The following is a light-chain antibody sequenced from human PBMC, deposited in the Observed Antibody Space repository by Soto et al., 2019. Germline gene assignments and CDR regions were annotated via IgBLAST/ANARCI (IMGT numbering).Light chain of an antibody. V-gene: IGKV3-20*01. Sequence: EIVLTQSPGTLSLSPGERATLSCRASQSVSSSYLAWYQQKPGQAPGHLIYGASSRATGIPDRFSGSGSGTDFTLTISRLEPEDFAVYYCQQYGNSPVTFGPGTKVDIK. CDR2: GAS. J-gene: IGKJ3*01. CDR3: QQYGNSPVT. CDR1: QSVSSSY.